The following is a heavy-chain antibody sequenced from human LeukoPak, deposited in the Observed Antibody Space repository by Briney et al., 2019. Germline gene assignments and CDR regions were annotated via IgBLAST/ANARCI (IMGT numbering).Heavy chain of an antibody. J-gene: IGHJ3*02. D-gene: IGHD2-8*01. CDR3: AGGTTNTKGAFDM. Sequence: ASVKVSCKASGSTFTNYYIHWVRQAPGQGLEWMGIINPSGSSTSYAQKFQGRVTMTRDTSTSTVYMELSSLRSEDTAVYYCAGGTTNTKGAFDMWGQGTMVTVSS. CDR2: INPSGSST. CDR1: GSTFTNYY. V-gene: IGHV1-46*01.